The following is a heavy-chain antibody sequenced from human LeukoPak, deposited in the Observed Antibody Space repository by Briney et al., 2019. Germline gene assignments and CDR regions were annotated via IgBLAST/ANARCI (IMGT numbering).Heavy chain of an antibody. Sequence: PSETLSLTCTVSGGSISSYYWSWIRQPPGKGLEWIGYIYYSGSTNYNPSLQSRVTISVDTSKNQFSLKLSSVTAADTAVYYCARDRGSSWFHWFDPWREGTLVTDSS. D-gene: IGHD6-13*01. CDR1: GGSISSYY. V-gene: IGHV4-59*01. CDR3: ARDRGSSWFHWFDP. J-gene: IGHJ5*02. CDR2: IYYSGST.